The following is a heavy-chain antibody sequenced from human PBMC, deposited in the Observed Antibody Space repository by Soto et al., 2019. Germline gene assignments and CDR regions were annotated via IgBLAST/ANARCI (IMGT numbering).Heavy chain of an antibody. CDR2: INSDGSST. CDR1: GFTFSSYW. D-gene: IGHD2-15*01. CDR3: VRTSLVVAAATREDY. Sequence: LRLSCAASGFTFSSYWMHCVRQAPGKGLVWVSRINSDGSSTSYADSVKGRFTISRDNAKNTLYPQMNSLRAEDTAVYYCVRTSLVVAAATREDYWGQGTLVTVSS. J-gene: IGHJ4*02. V-gene: IGHV3-74*01.